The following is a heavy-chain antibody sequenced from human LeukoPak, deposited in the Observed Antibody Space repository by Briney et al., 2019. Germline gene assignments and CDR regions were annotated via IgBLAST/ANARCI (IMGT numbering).Heavy chain of an antibody. V-gene: IGHV3-48*01. CDR1: GFTFSSYS. Sequence: GGSLRLSCAASGFTFSSYSMNWVSQAPGKGLEWVSYISSSSSTIYYADSVKGRFTISRDNAKNSLYLQMNSLRAEDTAVYYCARDREYSSSWYEAADYWGQGTLVTVSS. J-gene: IGHJ4*02. CDR2: ISSSSSTI. CDR3: ARDREYSSSWYEAADY. D-gene: IGHD6-13*01.